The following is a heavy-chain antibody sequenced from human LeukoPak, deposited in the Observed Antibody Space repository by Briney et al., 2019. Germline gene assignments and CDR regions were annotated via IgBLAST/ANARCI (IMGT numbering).Heavy chain of an antibody. CDR3: ASITIFGVVINARAFDI. CDR2: ISYDETHK. Sequence: GGSLRLSCAASGFTFSTYGMHWVRQAPGKGLEWVAVISYDETHKYYADSVKGRFTISRDNSKNTLYLQMNSLRAEDTAVYYCASITIFGVVINARAFDIWGQGTMVTVST. D-gene: IGHD3-3*01. V-gene: IGHV3-30*03. J-gene: IGHJ3*02. CDR1: GFTFSTYG.